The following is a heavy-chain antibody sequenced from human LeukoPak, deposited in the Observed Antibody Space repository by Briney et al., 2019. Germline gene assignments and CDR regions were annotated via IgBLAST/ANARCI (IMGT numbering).Heavy chain of an antibody. CDR1: GGSISSYY. D-gene: IGHD2-21*01. CDR2: IHYSGST. Sequence: PSETLSLTCTVSGGSISSYYWSWIRQPPGKGLEWIGYIHYSGSTNYNPSLKSRVTISVDTSKNQFSLKLSSVTAADTAVYYCARAFRWHKFDPWGQGTLVTVSS. J-gene: IGHJ5*02. CDR3: ARAFRWHKFDP. V-gene: IGHV4-59*01.